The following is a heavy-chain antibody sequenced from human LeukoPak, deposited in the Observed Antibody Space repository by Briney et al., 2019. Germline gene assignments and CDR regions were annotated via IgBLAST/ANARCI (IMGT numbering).Heavy chain of an antibody. CDR1: GFTFSSYS. V-gene: IGHV3-48*01. J-gene: IGHJ4*02. CDR3: ARVLHKRNYDSSDYYGY. D-gene: IGHD3-22*01. CDR2: ISSRSSTI. Sequence: PGGSLRLSCAASGFTFSSYSMNWVRQAPGKGLEWVSYISSRSSTIYYADSVKGRFTISRDNAKNSLYLQMNSLRAEDTAVYYCARVLHKRNYDSSDYYGYWGQGTLVTVSS.